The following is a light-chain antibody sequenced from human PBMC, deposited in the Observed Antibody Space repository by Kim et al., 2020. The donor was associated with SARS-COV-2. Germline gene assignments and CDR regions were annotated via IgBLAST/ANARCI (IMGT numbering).Light chain of an antibody. CDR1: KVGDKY. CDR3: QEWGSSVV. V-gene: IGLV3-1*01. J-gene: IGLJ2*01. CDR2: QES. Sequence: VSLSQGQTASSTCAGEKVGDKYACWYQQDPGQAPVMFIDQESKWPTRMPVCCSSSDNGDTVTLTSSGTQAKDEADYYGQEWGSSVVFGGGTQLTVL.